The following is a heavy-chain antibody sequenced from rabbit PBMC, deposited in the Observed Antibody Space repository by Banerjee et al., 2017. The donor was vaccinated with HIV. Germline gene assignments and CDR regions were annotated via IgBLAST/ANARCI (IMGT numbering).Heavy chain of an antibody. CDR3: ARAIYAGSTYYAGFNL. CDR1: GFSFSSTYW. CDR2: IDAGSTGNT. J-gene: IGHJ4*01. Sequence: QEQLKETGGGLVQPGGSLTLTCTASGFSFSSTYWICWVRQAPGKGPEWIACIDAGSTGNTYYVSWAKGRFTISRTSSTTVTLQMTSLTAADTATYFCARAIYAGSTYYAGFNLWGPGTLVTVS. D-gene: IGHD8-1*01. V-gene: IGHV1S45*01.